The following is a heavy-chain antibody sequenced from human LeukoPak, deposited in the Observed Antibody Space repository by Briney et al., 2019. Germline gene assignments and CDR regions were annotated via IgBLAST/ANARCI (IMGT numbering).Heavy chain of an antibody. V-gene: IGHV1-69*04. J-gene: IGHJ4*02. CDR2: IIPILGIA. Sequence: SVKVSCKASGGTFSSYAISWVRQAPGQGLEWMGRIIPILGIANYAQKFQGRVTITADKSTSTACMELSSLRSEDTAVYYCARLFGHYDYVWGSYPPAAAKYYFDYWGQGTLVTVSS. CDR1: GGTFSSYA. CDR3: ARLFGHYDYVWGSYPPAAAKYYFDY. D-gene: IGHD3-16*01.